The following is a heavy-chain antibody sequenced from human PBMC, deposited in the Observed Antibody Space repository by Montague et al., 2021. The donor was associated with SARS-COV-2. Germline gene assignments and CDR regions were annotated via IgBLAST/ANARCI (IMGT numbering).Heavy chain of an antibody. CDR1: GGSFSGYY. D-gene: IGHD2-2*01. CDR2: INHSGST. V-gene: IGHV4-34*01. CDR3: ARVGAVHAAMRIFSVGRTYYCMDV. Sequence: SETLSLTCAVSGGSFSGYYWSWIRQPPGKGLEWIGEINHSGSTNYNPSLKSRVTISVDTSKSQFSLNMSSVTAADTAVYYCARVGAVHAAMRIFSVGRTYYCMDVWGQGTTVTVSS. J-gene: IGHJ6*02.